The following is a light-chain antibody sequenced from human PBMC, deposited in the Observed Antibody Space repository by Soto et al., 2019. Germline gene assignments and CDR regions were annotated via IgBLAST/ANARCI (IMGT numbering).Light chain of an antibody. J-gene: IGLJ1*01. CDR2: EGS. V-gene: IGLV2-23*01. CDR1: SSYVGSYNL. Sequence: QSVLTQPASVSGSPGQSITISCTGTSSYVGSYNLVSWYQQHPGKAPKLMIYEGSKRPSGVSNRFSGSKSGNTASLTISGLQAEDEADYYCCSYAGGSTYVFGTGTKSPS. CDR3: CSYAGGSTYV.